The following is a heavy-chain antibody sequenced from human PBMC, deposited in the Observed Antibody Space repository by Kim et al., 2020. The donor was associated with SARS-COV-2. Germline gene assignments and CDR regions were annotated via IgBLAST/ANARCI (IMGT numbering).Heavy chain of an antibody. CDR3: AKDGSHGYSYGLDY. V-gene: IGHV3-23*01. CDR2: ISGSGGST. Sequence: GGSLRLSCAASGFTFSSYAMSWVRQAPGKGLEWVSAISGSGGSTYYADSVKGRFTISRDNSKNTLYLQMNSLRAEDTAVYYCAKDGSHGYSYGLDYWGQGTLVTVSS. D-gene: IGHD5-18*01. CDR1: GFTFSSYA. J-gene: IGHJ4*02.